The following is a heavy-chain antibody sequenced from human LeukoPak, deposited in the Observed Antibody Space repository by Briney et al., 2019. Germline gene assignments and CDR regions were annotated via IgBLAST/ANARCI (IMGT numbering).Heavy chain of an antibody. Sequence: PSETLSLTCAVYGGSFSGYYWSWIRQPPGKGLEWIGEINHSGSTNYNPSLKSRVTISVDTSKNQFSLKLSSVTAADAAVYHCARRSSGSFDYWGQGTLVTVSS. CDR2: INHSGST. CDR3: ARRSSGSFDY. J-gene: IGHJ4*02. D-gene: IGHD6-19*01. CDR1: GGSFSGYY. V-gene: IGHV4-34*01.